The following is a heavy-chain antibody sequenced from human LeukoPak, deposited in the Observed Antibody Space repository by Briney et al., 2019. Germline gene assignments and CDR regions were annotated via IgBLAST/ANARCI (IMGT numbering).Heavy chain of an antibody. J-gene: IGHJ4*02. CDR2: IYTSGST. V-gene: IGHV4-4*07. CDR1: GGSIGNYY. Sequence: SSETLSLTCTISGGSIGNYYWSWLRQPAGKGLEWIGRIYTSGSTNYNPSLKSRVTMSVDTSKNQFSLKLSSVTAADTAVYYCASAPVSGSSWRVTSRYYFDYWGQGTLVTVSS. D-gene: IGHD6-13*01. CDR3: ASAPVSGSSWRVTSRYYFDY.